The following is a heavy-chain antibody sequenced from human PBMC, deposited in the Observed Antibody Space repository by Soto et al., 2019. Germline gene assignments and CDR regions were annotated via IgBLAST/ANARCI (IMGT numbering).Heavy chain of an antibody. CDR2: IYYSGST. CDR3: ARLGASYPC. D-gene: IGHD1-26*01. Sequence: QLQLQESGPGLVKPSETLSLTCTVSVGSISSSSYYWGWIRQPPGKGLEWIGRIYYSGSTYYNLALKSRVTISVDTSKNQFSLKLRAVTAAATAVYYCARLGASYPCWGQGTLVTVSS. V-gene: IGHV4-39*01. CDR1: VGSISSSSYY. J-gene: IGHJ4*02.